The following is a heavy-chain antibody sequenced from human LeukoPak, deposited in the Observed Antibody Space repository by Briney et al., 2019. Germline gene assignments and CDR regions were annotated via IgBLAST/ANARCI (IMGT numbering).Heavy chain of an antibody. CDR3: ARDPSYYYDSSGYYGLDY. V-gene: IGHV3-30-3*01. CDR1: GFTFRSYA. D-gene: IGHD3-22*01. J-gene: IGHJ4*02. Sequence: PGGSLRLSCAASGFTFRSYAMHWVRQAPGKGLEWVAVISYDGSNKYYADSVKGRVTISRDNSKNTLYLQMNSLRAEDTAVYYCARDPSYYYDSSGYYGLDYWGQGTLVTVSS. CDR2: ISYDGSNK.